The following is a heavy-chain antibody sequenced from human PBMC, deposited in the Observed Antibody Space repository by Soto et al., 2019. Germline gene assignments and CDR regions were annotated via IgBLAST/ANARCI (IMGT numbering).Heavy chain of an antibody. J-gene: IGHJ4*02. CDR1: GFTFSAYT. Sequence: PGGSLRLSCSASGFTFSAYTMIWVRQAPGKGLEWLASISSTSSYIYYTGSVRGRFTISRDNAKNSLYLRMNSLRAEETAVYYCAKTYDFWTQDYWGQGTLVTVSS. CDR2: ISSTSSYI. CDR3: AKTYDFWTQDY. D-gene: IGHD3-3*01. V-gene: IGHV3-21*04.